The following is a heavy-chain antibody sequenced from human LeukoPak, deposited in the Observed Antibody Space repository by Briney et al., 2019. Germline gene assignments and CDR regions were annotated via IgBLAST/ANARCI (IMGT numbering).Heavy chain of an antibody. CDR1: GFTFSTYT. J-gene: IGHJ6*03. Sequence: PGGSLRLSCAASGFTFSTYTMVWVRQAPGKGLEWVSSISSSSSYIFNADSVKGRFSISRDNAKNSLFLQMNSLRAEDTAVYYCARVLSGRGSLYDYYYYMDVWGKGTTVTISS. CDR3: ARVLSGRGSLYDYYYYMDV. V-gene: IGHV3-21*04. D-gene: IGHD3-10*01. CDR2: ISSSSSYI.